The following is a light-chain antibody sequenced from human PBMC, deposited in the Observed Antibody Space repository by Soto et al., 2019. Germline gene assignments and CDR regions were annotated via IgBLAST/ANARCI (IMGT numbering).Light chain of an antibody. CDR2: AAS. CDR3: QQAYNFPFT. Sequence: DIQMTQSPSSVSASVGDRITITCRASQGIRRWLAWYQQKPGRAPKLLIYAASNLQTGVPSRFSGSGSGTDFALTIARLQAEDFATYHCQQAYNFPFTFGPGTKVDI. CDR1: QGIRRW. V-gene: IGKV1-12*01. J-gene: IGKJ3*01.